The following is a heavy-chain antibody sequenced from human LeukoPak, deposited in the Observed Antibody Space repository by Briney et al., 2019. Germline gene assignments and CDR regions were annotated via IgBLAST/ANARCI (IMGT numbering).Heavy chain of an antibody. Sequence: GGSLRLSCAASGFTVRSNYMSWVRQAPGKGLEWVSVIYSGGSTYYADSVKGRFTISRDNSKNTLYLQMNSLKAEDTAVYYCPRGRPLYYFDYWGQGTLVTVSS. CDR3: PRGRPLYYFDY. CDR2: IYSGGST. CDR1: GFTVRSNY. V-gene: IGHV3-66*01. J-gene: IGHJ4*02.